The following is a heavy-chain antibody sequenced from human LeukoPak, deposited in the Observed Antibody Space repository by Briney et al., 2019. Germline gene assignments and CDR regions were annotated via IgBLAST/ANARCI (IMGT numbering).Heavy chain of an antibody. CDR1: GFTFSNYA. D-gene: IGHD1-26*01. Sequence: GGSLRLSCAASGFTFSNYAMHWARQAPGKGAELVAVISFDSTKEYYANSLKGRFIVARDNPKATLHLQMHSLRPDDTAIYYCARFKVGRNTTQKNAFDIWGRGTLVTVSS. V-gene: IGHV3-30*16. CDR2: ISFDSTKE. J-gene: IGHJ3*02. CDR3: ARFKVGRNTTQKNAFDI.